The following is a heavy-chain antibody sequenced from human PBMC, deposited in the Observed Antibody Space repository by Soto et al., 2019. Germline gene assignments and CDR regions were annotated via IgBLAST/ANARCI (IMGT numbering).Heavy chain of an antibody. V-gene: IGHV1-18*01. CDR3: ARDPGSSSSY. Sequence: ASVKVSCKASGYTFTSFGISWVRQAPGQGLGWMGWSSAYKSNTNYAQKLQGRVTMTTDTSTSTAYMELRRLRSDETAVYYCARDPGSSSSYWAEGTLVTVPP. D-gene: IGHD6-6*01. CDR2: SSAYKSNT. J-gene: IGHJ4*02. CDR1: GYTFTSFG.